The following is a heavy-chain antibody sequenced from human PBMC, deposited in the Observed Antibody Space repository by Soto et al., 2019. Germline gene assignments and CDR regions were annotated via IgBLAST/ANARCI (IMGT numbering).Heavy chain of an antibody. CDR3: AKSTSVTRTTKGVFPYGMDV. Sequence: GGSLRLSCAASGFTFSSYAMSWVRQAPGKGLQWVSAISGNGGSTFYADSVKGRFTISRDNSKNTLYLQMNSLRAEDTAVYYCAKSTSVTRTTKGVFPYGMDVWGQGTTVTVSS. J-gene: IGHJ6*02. CDR2: ISGNGGST. D-gene: IGHD4-17*01. V-gene: IGHV3-23*01. CDR1: GFTFSSYA.